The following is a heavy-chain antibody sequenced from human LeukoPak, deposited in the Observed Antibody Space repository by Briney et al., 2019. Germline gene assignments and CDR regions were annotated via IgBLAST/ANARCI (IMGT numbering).Heavy chain of an antibody. CDR3: ARGGDSGYDLDYFDY. CDR2: IYYSGST. Sequence: ESSETLSLTCTVSGGSISSYYWSWIRQPPGKGLEWIGYIYYSGSTNYSPSLKSRVTISVDTSKNQFSLKLSSVTAADTAVYYCARGGDSGYDLDYFDYWGQGTLVTVSS. CDR1: GGSISSYY. J-gene: IGHJ4*02. D-gene: IGHD5-12*01. V-gene: IGHV4-59*01.